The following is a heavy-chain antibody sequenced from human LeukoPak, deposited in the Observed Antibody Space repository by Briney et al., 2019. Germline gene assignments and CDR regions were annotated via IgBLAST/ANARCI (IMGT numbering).Heavy chain of an antibody. CDR1: GFTFSSHD. D-gene: IGHD2-2*01. CDR2: ISGSGATT. V-gene: IGHV3-23*01. J-gene: IGHJ6*02. CDR3: ASTGYGTVTNCYWYAMDV. Sequence: GGSLRLSCAASGFTFSSHDMNWVRQAPGKGLEWISAISGSGATTYYADSVKRRFTISRDNYKNTLDLQINSLRAVDTAVYCCASTGYGTVTNCYWYAMDVWCQGTTVTVSS.